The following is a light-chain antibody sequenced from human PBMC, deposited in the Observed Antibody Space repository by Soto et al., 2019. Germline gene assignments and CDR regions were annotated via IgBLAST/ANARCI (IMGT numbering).Light chain of an antibody. CDR1: HTVGSN. CDR2: GAS. J-gene: IGKJ5*01. CDR3: QQYNNWPIT. V-gene: IGKV3-15*01. Sequence: EIVLTQSPATLSVSPGERASLSCRASHTVGSNLAWYQQKPGQTPSLLIYGASTRAAGIAARFSGSGSGTDFTLTLSSLQSEDFAVYYCQQYNNWPITFGQGTRLEIK.